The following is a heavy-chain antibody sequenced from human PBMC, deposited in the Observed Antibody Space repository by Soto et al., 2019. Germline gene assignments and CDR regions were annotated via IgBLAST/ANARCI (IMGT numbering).Heavy chain of an antibody. Sequence: SETLSLTCTVSGGSISGYYWSWVRQPAGKGLEWVGRIYSDGTTNYSPSLKSRVTMSLDTSKDQFSLHLNSVTAADTAVYYCSRVGWSNSKCYTRGMDVWGQGTKVTVYS. CDR2: IYSDGTT. CDR3: SRVGWSNSKCYTRGMDV. V-gene: IGHV4-4*07. J-gene: IGHJ6*02. D-gene: IGHD3-3*01. CDR1: GGSISGYY.